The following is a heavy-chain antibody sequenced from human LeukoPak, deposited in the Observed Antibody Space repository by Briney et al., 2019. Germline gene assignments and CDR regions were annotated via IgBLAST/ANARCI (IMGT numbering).Heavy chain of an antibody. D-gene: IGHD3-22*01. CDR3: ARDLGAYYDSSGYHFDY. V-gene: IGHV1-69*13. Sequence: ASVKVSCKASGGTFSSYAISWVRQAPGQGLEWMGGIIPIFGTANYAQKFQGRVTITADESTSTAYMELSSLRSEDTAVYYCARDLGAYYDSSGYHFDYWGQGTLVTVSS. CDR2: IIPIFGTA. CDR1: GGTFSSYA. J-gene: IGHJ4*02.